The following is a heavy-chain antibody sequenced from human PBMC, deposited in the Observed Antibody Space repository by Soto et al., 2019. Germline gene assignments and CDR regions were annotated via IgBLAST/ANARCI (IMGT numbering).Heavy chain of an antibody. J-gene: IGHJ6*02. D-gene: IGHD2-2*02. CDR3: ARDNRDCSSFNCYNPGRVFGLDV. V-gene: IGHV3-30-3*01. Sequence: PGGSLRLSCVASGFNFNNYNLHWVRQAPGNSLESVAVISFDGTTDYYADSVKGRFTVSRGNLKNILSLQMDSLRPEDTAVYYCARDNRDCSSFNCYNPGRVFGLDVWGQGTTVTVSS. CDR1: GFNFNNYN. CDR2: ISFDGTTD.